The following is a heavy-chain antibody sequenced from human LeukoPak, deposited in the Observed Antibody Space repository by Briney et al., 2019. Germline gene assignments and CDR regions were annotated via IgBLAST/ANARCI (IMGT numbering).Heavy chain of an antibody. V-gene: IGHV3-23*01. Sequence: GGSLRLSCAASGFTFSSYAMSWVRQAPGKGLEWVSAISGRGDRTYYADSVKGRFTISRDNSKNTLYLQMNSLRAEDTAVYYCAKEQCSSGFSDYWGQGTLVTVSS. J-gene: IGHJ4*02. CDR2: ISGRGDRT. CDR3: AKEQCSSGFSDY. CDR1: GFTFSSYA. D-gene: IGHD6-6*01.